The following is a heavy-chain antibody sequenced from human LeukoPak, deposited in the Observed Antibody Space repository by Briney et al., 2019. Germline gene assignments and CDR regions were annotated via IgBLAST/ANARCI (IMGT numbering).Heavy chain of an antibody. CDR3: ARQDNWNYVRY. J-gene: IGHJ4*02. Sequence: GRSLRLSCAASGFTFSSYGMQWVRQAPGKGLEWMAVISYDGSNEYYADSVKGRFTISRDNAKNSLYLQMNSLRAEDTAVYYCARQDNWNYVRYWGQGTLVTVSS. D-gene: IGHD1-7*01. V-gene: IGHV3-33*03. CDR2: ISYDGSNE. CDR1: GFTFSSYG.